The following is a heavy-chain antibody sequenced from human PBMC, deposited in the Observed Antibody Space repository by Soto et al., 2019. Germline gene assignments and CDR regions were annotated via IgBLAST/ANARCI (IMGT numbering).Heavy chain of an antibody. CDR1: GFTFRDHS. CDR3: ARGRNSFDF. Sequence: EVQLVESGGGLVKPGGSWRLSCEASGFTFRDHSMDWVRQPQGRGLEWVGRSRNKANSYTTEYAASVKGRFTISRDVSKNSLYLQMNSLRTEDTAMYYCARGRNSFDFWGQGTLVTVSS. V-gene: IGHV3-72*01. J-gene: IGHJ4*02. CDR2: SRNKANSYTT.